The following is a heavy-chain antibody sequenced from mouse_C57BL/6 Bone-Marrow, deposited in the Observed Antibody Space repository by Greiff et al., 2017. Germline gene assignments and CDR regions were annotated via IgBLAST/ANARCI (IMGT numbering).Heavy chain of an antibody. CDR3: ARDGHSSGYPYWYFDV. D-gene: IGHD3-1*01. Sequence: ESGPGLVKPSQSLSLTCSVTGYSITSGYYWNWIRQFPGNKLERMGYISYDGSNNYNPSLKNRISITRYTSKNPFFLKLNSVTSEDTATYYCARDGHSSGYPYWYFDVWGTGTTVTVSS. CDR1: GYSITSGYY. V-gene: IGHV3-6*01. J-gene: IGHJ1*03. CDR2: ISYDGSN.